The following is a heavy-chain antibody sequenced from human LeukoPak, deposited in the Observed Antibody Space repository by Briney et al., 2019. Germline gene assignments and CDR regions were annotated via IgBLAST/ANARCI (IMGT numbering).Heavy chain of an antibody. J-gene: IGHJ4*02. D-gene: IGHD2-2*01. CDR3: AREPYQLLSNFDY. Sequence: GASVKVSCKASGYTFTNYYIHWVRQAPGQGLEWMGIINPSGRSTNYAQKFQGRVTMTRDTSTSTVYMELSSLRSEDTAVYYCAREPYQLLSNFDYWGQGTLVTVSS. CDR1: GYTFTNYY. CDR2: INPSGRST. V-gene: IGHV1-46*01.